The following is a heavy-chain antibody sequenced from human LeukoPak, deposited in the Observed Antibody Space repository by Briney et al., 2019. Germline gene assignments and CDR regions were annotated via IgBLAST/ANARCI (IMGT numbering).Heavy chain of an antibody. Sequence: ASVKVSCKASGYTFTSYDINWVRQAPGQGLEWMGWMNPNSGNTGYAQKFQGRVTMTRNTSISTAYMELSSLRSEDTAVYYCARAEGYCSSTSCFNWFDPWGQGTLVTVSS. CDR3: ARAEGYCSSTSCFNWFDP. D-gene: IGHD2-2*01. CDR2: MNPNSGNT. J-gene: IGHJ5*02. V-gene: IGHV1-8*01. CDR1: GYTFTSYD.